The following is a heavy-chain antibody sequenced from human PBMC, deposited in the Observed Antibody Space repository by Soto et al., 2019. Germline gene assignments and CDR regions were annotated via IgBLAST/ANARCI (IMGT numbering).Heavy chain of an antibody. CDR2: TYYRSKWYN. CDR3: AREKEVIAARRDYYYYGMDV. D-gene: IGHD6-6*01. V-gene: IGHV6-1*01. CDR1: GDSVSSNSAA. Sequence: SQTLSLTCAISGDSVSSNSAAWNWIRQSPSRGLEWLGRTYYRSKWYNDYAVSAKSRITINPDTSKNQFSLQLNSVTPEDTAVYYCAREKEVIAARRDYYYYGMDVWGQGTTVTVSS. J-gene: IGHJ6*02.